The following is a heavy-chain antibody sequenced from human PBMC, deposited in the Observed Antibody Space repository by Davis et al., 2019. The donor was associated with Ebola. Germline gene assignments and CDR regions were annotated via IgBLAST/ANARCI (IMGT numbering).Heavy chain of an antibody. J-gene: IGHJ4*02. CDR2: INPSGGST. V-gene: IGHV1-46*01. Sequence: ASVKVSCKASGYTFTSYYMHWVRQAPGQGLEWMGIINPSGGSTSYAQKFQGRVTMTRDTSISTAYMELSRLRSDDTAVYYCAKERGYSGYAGWGQGTLVTVSS. CDR1: GYTFTSYY. CDR3: AKERGYSGYAG. D-gene: IGHD5-12*01.